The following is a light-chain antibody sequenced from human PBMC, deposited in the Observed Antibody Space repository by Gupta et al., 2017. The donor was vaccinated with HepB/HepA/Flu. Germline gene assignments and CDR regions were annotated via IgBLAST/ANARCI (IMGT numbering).Light chain of an antibody. CDR3: MQCLEAPHI. Sequence: DIVMTQSPLSLAVTPGEPASISCRSTQSLLGGDGHNSLDWSLGKPGQSPQLLIYLGSHRASEVPDRFIGSGSGTDFTLKISRTKAEDVGVYYFMQCLEAPHIFGEGTKLEIK. CDR1: QSLLGGDGHNS. J-gene: IGKJ2*01. V-gene: IGKV2-28*01. CDR2: LGS.